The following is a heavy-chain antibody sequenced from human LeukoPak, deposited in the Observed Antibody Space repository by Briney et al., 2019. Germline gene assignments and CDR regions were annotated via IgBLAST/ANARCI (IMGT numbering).Heavy chain of an antibody. Sequence: PGGSLRLSCGASGFTFSSYGMNWVRQAPGKGLEWVSGISGSGGDTYSAESVKGRFTISRDNSKNTLYLQMNSLRAEDTAVYYCARDLFLGVVVAAESCWGQGTLVTVSS. CDR3: ARDLFLGVVVAAESC. CDR1: GFTFSSYG. V-gene: IGHV3-23*01. D-gene: IGHD2-15*01. J-gene: IGHJ4*02. CDR2: ISGSGGDT.